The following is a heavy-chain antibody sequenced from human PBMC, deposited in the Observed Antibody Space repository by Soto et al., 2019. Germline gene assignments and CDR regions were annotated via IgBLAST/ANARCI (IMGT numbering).Heavy chain of an antibody. CDR2: INPNSGGT. D-gene: IGHD3-16*02. CDR1: GYTFTGYY. V-gene: IGHV1-2*04. CDR3: ARRKDTYYDYIWGSYRYRAEGGPCDY. J-gene: IGHJ4*02. Sequence: ASVKVSCKASGYTFTGYYMHWVRQAPGQGLEWMGWINPNSGGTNYAQKFQGWVTMTRDTSISTAYMELSRLRSDDTAVYYCARRKDTYYDYIWGSYRYRAEGGPCDYWGQGTLVTVAS.